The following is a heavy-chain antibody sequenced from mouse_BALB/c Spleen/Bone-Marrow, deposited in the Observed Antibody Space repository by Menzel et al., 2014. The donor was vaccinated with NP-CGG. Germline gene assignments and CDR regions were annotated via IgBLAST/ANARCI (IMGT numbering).Heavy chain of an antibody. D-gene: IGHD2-10*01. V-gene: IGHV2-9*02. CDR2: IWAGGST. J-gene: IGHJ2*01. CDR3: AIAYFGSHKYYFDF. CDR1: GFSLTSYG. Sequence: ESGPGLVAPSQSLSITCTVSGFSLTSYGVHWVRQPPGKGLEWLGIIWAGGSTNYNSALMSRLSISKDNSKSQVFLKMNSLQTDDTAMYYCAIAYFGSHKYYFDFWGQGTTLTVSS.